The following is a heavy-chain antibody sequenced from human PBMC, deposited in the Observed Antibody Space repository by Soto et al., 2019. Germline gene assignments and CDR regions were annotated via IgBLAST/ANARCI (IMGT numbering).Heavy chain of an antibody. CDR3: ARVSFSNDYDHYYMDV. J-gene: IGHJ6*03. Sequence: EVQVVESGGGLVQPGGSLRLSCAASGFSVRVNYMTWVRQAPGKGLEWVSVTYTGGDTDYADSVKGRFTTSRDNSKNRLYLEVSSLRAEDTAVYYCARVSFSNDYDHYYMDVWGKGTTVTVSS. CDR2: TYTGGDT. D-gene: IGHD4-4*01. CDR1: GFSVRVNY. V-gene: IGHV3-66*01.